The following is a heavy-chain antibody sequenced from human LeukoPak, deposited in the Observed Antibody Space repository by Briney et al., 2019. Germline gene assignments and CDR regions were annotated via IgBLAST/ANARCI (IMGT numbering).Heavy chain of an antibody. CDR2: IYYSGST. J-gene: IGHJ5*02. D-gene: IGHD2-15*01. Sequence: SETLSLTCTVSGGSISSSSYYWGWIRQPPGKGLEWIGSIYYSGSTYYNPSLKSRVAISVDTSKNQFSLKLSSVTAADTAVYYWARHWDIVVVVAATDNWFDPWGQGTLVTVSS. CDR3: ARHWDIVVVVAATDNWFDP. CDR1: GGSISSSSYY. V-gene: IGHV4-39*01.